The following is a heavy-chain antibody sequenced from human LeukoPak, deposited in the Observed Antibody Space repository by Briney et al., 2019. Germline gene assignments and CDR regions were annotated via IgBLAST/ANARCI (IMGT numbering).Heavy chain of an antibody. CDR2: IDYSGST. Sequence: SETLSLTCTVSGGSISSYYWNWIRQPPGKGLEWIGQIDYSGSTNYNPSLMSRVTISVDTSKNQFSLKLSSVTAADTAIYYCASFGGSYYDYWGQGILVTVSS. J-gene: IGHJ4*02. CDR1: GGSISSYY. CDR3: ASFGGSYYDY. D-gene: IGHD1-26*01. V-gene: IGHV4-59*01.